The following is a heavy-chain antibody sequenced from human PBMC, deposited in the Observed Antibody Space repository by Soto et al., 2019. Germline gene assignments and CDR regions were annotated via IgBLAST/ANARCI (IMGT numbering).Heavy chain of an antibody. D-gene: IGHD2-15*01. CDR1: GLTFSSYS. J-gene: IGHJ4*02. CDR2: ISSSGGST. Sequence: GGSLRLSCAASGLTFSSYSMSWVRQAPGKGLEWVSAISSSGGSTYYADSVKGRFTISRDNSKNTLYLQMNSLRAEDTAVYYCAKYVVAATPRLYYYDYWGQGTLVTVSS. V-gene: IGHV3-23*01. CDR3: AKYVVAATPRLYYYDY.